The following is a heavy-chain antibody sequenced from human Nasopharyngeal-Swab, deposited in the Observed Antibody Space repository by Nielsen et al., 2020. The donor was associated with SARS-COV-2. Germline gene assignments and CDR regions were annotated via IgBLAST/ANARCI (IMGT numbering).Heavy chain of an antibody. D-gene: IGHD3-3*01. J-gene: IGHJ4*02. CDR2: IYYSGST. CDR3: ARRRRVFWSGYYYYFDY. Sequence: SQTLSLTCTVSGGFISSGGYYWSWIRQHPGTGLEWIGYIYYSGSTSYNPSLKSRVTISVDTSKNQFSLKLSSVTAADTAVYYCARRRRVFWSGYYYYFDYWGQGTLVTVSS. V-gene: IGHV4-31*03. CDR1: GGFISSGGYY.